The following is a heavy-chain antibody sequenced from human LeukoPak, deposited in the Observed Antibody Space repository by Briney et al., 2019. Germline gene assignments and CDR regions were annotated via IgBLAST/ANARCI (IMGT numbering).Heavy chain of an antibody. D-gene: IGHD3-16*02. J-gene: IGHJ4*02. CDR1: GRSISSYY. CDR2: IYYSGST. CDR3: ARGIVRGVYFDY. Sequence: TSETLSLTCTVSGRSISSYYWSWIRQPPGKGLEWIGYIYYSGSTNYNPSLKSRVTISVDTSKNQFSLKLSSVTAADTAVYYCARGIVRGVYFDYWGQGTLVTVSS. V-gene: IGHV4-59*01.